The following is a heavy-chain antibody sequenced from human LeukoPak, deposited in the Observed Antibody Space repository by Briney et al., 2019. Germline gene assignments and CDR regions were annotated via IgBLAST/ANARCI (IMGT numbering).Heavy chain of an antibody. V-gene: IGHV1-2*02. CDR2: INPNSGGT. Sequence: GASVKVSCKASGYTFTGYYMHWVRQAPGQGLEWMGWINPNSGGTNYAQKFQGRVTITRNTSISTAYMELSSLRSEDTAVYYCAREHNFDYWGQGTLVTVSS. D-gene: IGHD2-21*01. J-gene: IGHJ4*02. CDR3: AREHNFDY. CDR1: GYTFTGYY.